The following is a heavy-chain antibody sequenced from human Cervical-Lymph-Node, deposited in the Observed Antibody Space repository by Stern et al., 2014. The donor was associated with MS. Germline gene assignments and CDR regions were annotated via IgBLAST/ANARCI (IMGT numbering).Heavy chain of an antibody. CDR1: GITFSHSA. CDR3: ASERYTYYDDQRPPGGFDP. D-gene: IGHD3-3*01. V-gene: IGHV1-58*02. CDR2: VVVFNGDV. Sequence: MQLVESGPEVKKPGTSVKVSCKASGITFSHSAIQWLRQARGQRPEWIGWVVVFNGDVNYAPRFQERVTITRDMFTSTVYMELRSLRSEDTAIYYCASERYTYYDDQRPPGGFDPWGQGTLVTVSS. J-gene: IGHJ5*02.